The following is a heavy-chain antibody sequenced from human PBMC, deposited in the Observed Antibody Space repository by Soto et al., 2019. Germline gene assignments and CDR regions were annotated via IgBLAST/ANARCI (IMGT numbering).Heavy chain of an antibody. J-gene: IGHJ4*02. V-gene: IGHV4-4*07. CDR3: ARESVSGTYRFDS. CDR1: GDSLSTYY. Sequence: QVQLQESGPGLVRPSETLSLTCTVSGDSLSTYYWSWIRQPAGERLEWIGRIHDTGRTNYNPSLKSRVTMSVDTSKNQCSLRVNSVTAADTAVYYCARESVSGTYRFDSCGQGTLVTVSS. D-gene: IGHD3-16*02. CDR2: IHDTGRT.